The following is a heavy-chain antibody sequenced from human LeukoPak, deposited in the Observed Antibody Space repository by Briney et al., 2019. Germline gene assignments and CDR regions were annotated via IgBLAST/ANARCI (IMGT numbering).Heavy chain of an antibody. CDR1: GLNFSVYY. CDR3: VAGVALDY. CDR2: ISKTGTSI. J-gene: IGHJ4*02. Sequence: GSLRLSCTASGLNFSVYYMTWIRQAPGNGLGAPGNGLEWLSHISKTGTSIYYADSVRGRFTISRGNAKNSLYLHMNSLRAEDTAVYYCVAGVALDYWGQGALVTVSS. D-gene: IGHD3-3*01. V-gene: IGHV3-11*01.